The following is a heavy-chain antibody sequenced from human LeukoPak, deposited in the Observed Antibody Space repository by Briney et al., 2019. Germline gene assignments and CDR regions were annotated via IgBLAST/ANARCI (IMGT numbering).Heavy chain of an antibody. CDR3: ARDDHRGGSSWSLDY. V-gene: IGHV3-48*01. CDR2: ISSDSDTI. CDR1: GFIFSTYS. Sequence: GGSLRLSCAASGFIFSTYSMNWVRQAPGKGLECLSYISSDSDTIYYADSVKGRFTISRDNAKNSLYLQMNSLRAEDTAVYYRARDDHRGGSSWSLDYWGQGTLVTVSS. J-gene: IGHJ4*02. D-gene: IGHD6-13*01.